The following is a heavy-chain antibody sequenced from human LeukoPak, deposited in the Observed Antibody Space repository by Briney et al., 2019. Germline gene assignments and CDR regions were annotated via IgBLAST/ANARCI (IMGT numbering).Heavy chain of an antibody. CDR1: GFSFSSYA. Sequence: GGSLRLSCAASGFSFSSYAMSWVRQAPGKGLEWVSIITFNGGNTYYASVEGRFTISRDNSKNTVYLQMSSLRAEDTAVYYCARTHINGWCFDSWGQGTLVAVSS. CDR3: ARTHINGWCFDS. J-gene: IGHJ4*02. CDR2: ITFNGGNT. V-gene: IGHV3-23*01. D-gene: IGHD6-19*01.